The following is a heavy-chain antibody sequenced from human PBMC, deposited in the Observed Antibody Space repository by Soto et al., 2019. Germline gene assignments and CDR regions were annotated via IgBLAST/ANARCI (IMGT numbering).Heavy chain of an antibody. CDR3: AKDHGSGWYYYYYGMDV. J-gene: IGHJ6*02. CDR1: GFTFSSYG. Sequence: QVQLVESGGGVVQPGRSLRLSCAASGFTFSSYGMHWVRQAPGKGLEWVAVISYDGSNKYYADSVKGRFTISRDNSKNTLYLQMTSRRAEDTAVYYWAKDHGSGWYYYYYGMDVWGQGTTVTVSS. CDR2: ISYDGSNK. D-gene: IGHD6-19*01. V-gene: IGHV3-30*18.